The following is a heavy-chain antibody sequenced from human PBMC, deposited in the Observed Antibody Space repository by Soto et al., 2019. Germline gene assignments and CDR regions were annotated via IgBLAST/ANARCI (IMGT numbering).Heavy chain of an antibody. CDR2: IYWNDDK. V-gene: IGHV2-5*01. CDR3: AHAKSYYDFWSGYPYYFDY. Sequence: SGPTLVKPTQTLTLTCTFSGFSLSTSGVGVGWIRQPPGKALEWLALIYWNDDKRYSPSLKSRLTITKDTSKNPVVLTMTNMDPVDTATYYCAHAKSYYDFWSGYPYYFDYWGQGTLVTVSS. D-gene: IGHD3-3*01. CDR1: GFSLSTSGVG. J-gene: IGHJ4*02.